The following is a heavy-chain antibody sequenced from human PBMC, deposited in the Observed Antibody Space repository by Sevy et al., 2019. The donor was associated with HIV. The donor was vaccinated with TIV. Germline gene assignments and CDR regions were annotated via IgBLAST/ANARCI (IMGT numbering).Heavy chain of an antibody. CDR3: AKDEFGVVSYLHY. Sequence: GGSLRLSCAASGFTFSSYAMSWVRQAPGKGLEWVSAISSSGGSTYYADSVKGRFTISKGNSKITLYRQMNNLRAEYTAVYDCAKDEFGVVSYLHYWGQGTLVTVSS. D-gene: IGHD3-3*01. CDR1: GFTFSSYA. V-gene: IGHV3-23*01. J-gene: IGHJ4*02. CDR2: ISSSGGST.